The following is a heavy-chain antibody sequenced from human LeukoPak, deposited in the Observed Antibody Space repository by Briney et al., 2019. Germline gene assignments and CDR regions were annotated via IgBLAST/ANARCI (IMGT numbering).Heavy chain of an antibody. Sequence: PSETLSLTCTVSGGSISSYYWSWIRQPPGKGLEWIGYIYYSGSTNYNPSLNSRVTISVDTSKNQFSLKLSSVTAADTAVYYCARGYYDFWSDSNWFDPWGQGTLVTVSS. CDR1: GGSISSYY. J-gene: IGHJ5*02. V-gene: IGHV4-59*01. D-gene: IGHD3-3*01. CDR2: IYYSGST. CDR3: ARGYYDFWSDSNWFDP.